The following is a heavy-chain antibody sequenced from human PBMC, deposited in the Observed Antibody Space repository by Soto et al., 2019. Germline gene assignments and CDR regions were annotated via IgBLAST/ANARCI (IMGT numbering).Heavy chain of an antibody. CDR3: ARDTGDGTFDF. V-gene: IGHV1-3*01. CDR2: INAGYGNT. D-gene: IGHD7-27*01. J-gene: IGHJ4*02. CDR1: GYTFSSYA. Sequence: PSVKVSCKVSGYTFSSYAMHWVRQAPGQRLEWMGWINAGYGNTKSSQKFQDRVTISRDTSASTAYMELTSLRSEDTAVYYCARDTGDGTFDFWGQGTLVTVSS.